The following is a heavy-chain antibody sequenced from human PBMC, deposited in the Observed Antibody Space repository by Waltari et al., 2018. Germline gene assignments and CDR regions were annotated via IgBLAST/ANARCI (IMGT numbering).Heavy chain of an antibody. CDR3: ASSYYDFWSGYYNDAFDI. CDR1: GYTLTELS. Sequence: QVQLVQSGAEVKKPGASVKVSCKVSGYTLTELSMHWVRQAPGKGLEWMGWMNPNSGNTGYAQKFQGRVTMTRNTSISTAYMELSSLRSEDTAVYYCASSYYDFWSGYYNDAFDIWGQGTMVTVSS. J-gene: IGHJ3*02. D-gene: IGHD3-3*01. V-gene: IGHV1-8*01. CDR2: MNPNSGNT.